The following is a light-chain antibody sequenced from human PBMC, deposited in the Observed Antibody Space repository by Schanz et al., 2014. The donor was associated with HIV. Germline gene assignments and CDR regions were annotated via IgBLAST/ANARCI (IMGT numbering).Light chain of an antibody. Sequence: QSVLTQPPSASGTPGQRVTISCSGSSSNIGGNYVWWYQRVPGTAPKLLIYKDDQWPSGVPDRFSGSKSGTSASLAISGLRSEDEADYYCASWDDSLSGGGVVFGGGTKLTVL. CDR3: ASWDDSLSGGGVV. V-gene: IGLV1-47*01. J-gene: IGLJ2*01. CDR1: SSNIGGNY. CDR2: KDD.